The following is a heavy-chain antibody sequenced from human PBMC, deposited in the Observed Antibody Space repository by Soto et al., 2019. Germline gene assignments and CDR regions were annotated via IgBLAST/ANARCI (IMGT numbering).Heavy chain of an antibody. CDR3: ARAVKSRFLEWLPPAYYYNAMAV. V-gene: IGHV1-18*01. CDR2: ISAYNGNT. Sequence: ASVKVSCKASVYTFTSYGISWVRQAPGQGLEWMGWISAYNGNTNYAQKLQGRVTMTTDTSTSTAYMELRRLKSDTPAVYYCARAVKSRFLEWLPPAYYYNAMAVWGHGTTVTVSS. J-gene: IGHJ6*02. CDR1: VYTFTSYG. D-gene: IGHD3-3*01.